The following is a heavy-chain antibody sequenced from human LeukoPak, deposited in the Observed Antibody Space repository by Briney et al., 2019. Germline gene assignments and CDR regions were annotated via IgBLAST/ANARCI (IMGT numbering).Heavy chain of an antibody. V-gene: IGHV3-53*01. CDR2: IYSGGST. CDR3: ARSPRDWLLPFFDY. J-gene: IGHJ4*02. CDR1: GFTVSINY. D-gene: IGHD3/OR15-3a*01. Sequence: GGSLRLSCAASGFTVSINYMSWVRQAPGKGLEWVSVIYSGGSTYYADSVKGRFTISRDNSKNTLYLQMNSLRAEDTAVYYCARSPRDWLLPFFDYWGQGTLVTVSS.